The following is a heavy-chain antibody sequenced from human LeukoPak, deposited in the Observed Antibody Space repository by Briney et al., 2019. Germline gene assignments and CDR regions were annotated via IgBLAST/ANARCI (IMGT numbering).Heavy chain of an antibody. CDR2: INTNTGNP. Sequence: GASVKVSCKASGYTFTIYAMNWVRQAPGQGLEWMGWINTNTGNPTYAQGFTGRFVFSLDTSVSTAYLQISSLKAEDTAVYYCARGQNSYGMVVGSLQDYWGQGTLVTVSS. CDR3: ARGQNSYGMVVGSLQDY. D-gene: IGHD5-18*01. J-gene: IGHJ4*02. V-gene: IGHV7-4-1*02. CDR1: GYTFTIYA.